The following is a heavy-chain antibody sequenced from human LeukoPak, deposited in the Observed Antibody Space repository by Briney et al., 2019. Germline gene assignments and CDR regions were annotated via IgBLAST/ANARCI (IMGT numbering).Heavy chain of an antibody. Sequence: GGSLRLSCAASGFTFTYAWMTWVRQAPGKGLEWVGRIKSKTDGGTTDYAAPVKGRFTISRDGSKNTVYLQMNSLKIEDTAVYYCTTSYDGSGFYPFYLDYWGQGTLVTVSS. CDR2: IKSKTDGGTT. V-gene: IGHV3-15*01. CDR3: TTSYDGSGFYPFYLDY. J-gene: IGHJ4*02. D-gene: IGHD3-22*01. CDR1: GFTFTYAW.